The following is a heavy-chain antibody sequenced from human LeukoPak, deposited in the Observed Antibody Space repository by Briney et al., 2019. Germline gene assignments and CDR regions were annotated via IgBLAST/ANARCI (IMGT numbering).Heavy chain of an antibody. D-gene: IGHD1-1*01. CDR1: GGSISSYY. CDR3: ARFATNNWYLDY. CDR2: IYFTGST. V-gene: IGHV4-59*08. J-gene: IGHJ4*02. Sequence: SETLSLTCTVSGGSISSYYWSWIRQPPGKGLEWIGYIYFTGSTNYNPSLESRVIISVDTSKNQFSLTLTSVTAADTAVYYCARFATNNWYLDYWGQGTLVTVSS.